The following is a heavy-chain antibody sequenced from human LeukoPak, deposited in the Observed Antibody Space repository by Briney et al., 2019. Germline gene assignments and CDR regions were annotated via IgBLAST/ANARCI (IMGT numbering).Heavy chain of an antibody. D-gene: IGHD3-10*01. Sequence: SETLSLTCTVSGYSISSGYYWGWIRQPPGKGLEWIGSIYHSGSTYYNPSLKSRVTVSVDTSKNQFSLKLSSVTAADTAVYYCASAVWFGEFNYWGQGTLVTVSS. J-gene: IGHJ4*02. CDR3: ASAVWFGEFNY. V-gene: IGHV4-38-2*02. CDR1: GYSISSGYY. CDR2: IYHSGST.